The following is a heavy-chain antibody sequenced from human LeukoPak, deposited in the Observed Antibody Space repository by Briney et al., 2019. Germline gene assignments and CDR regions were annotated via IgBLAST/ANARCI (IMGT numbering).Heavy chain of an antibody. V-gene: IGHV1-2*02. Sequence: ASVKVSCKASGYTFTSYGISWVRQAPGQGLEWMGWINPNSGGTNYAQKFQGRVTMTRDTSISTAYMELSRLRSDDTAVYYCARVLTGYSGYYYFDYWGQGTLVTVSS. D-gene: IGHD5-12*01. CDR2: INPNSGGT. CDR3: ARVLTGYSGYYYFDY. J-gene: IGHJ4*02. CDR1: GYTFTSYG.